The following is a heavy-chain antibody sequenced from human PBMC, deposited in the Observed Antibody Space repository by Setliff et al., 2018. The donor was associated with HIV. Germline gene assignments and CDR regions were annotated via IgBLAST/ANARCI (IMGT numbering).Heavy chain of an antibody. CDR3: ARDCRVGWVFTYGMDV. J-gene: IGHJ6*02. CDR1: GFSFSDYS. D-gene: IGHD6-13*01. CDR2: ISHSSSKI. Sequence: GGSLRLSCVASGFSFSDYSMNWVRRAPGKGLEWLASISHSSSKIFYADSVRGRFTISRDNSKNTLFLQMNSLRPEDTAVYYCARDCRVGWVFTYGMDVWGQGTLVTVSS. V-gene: IGHV3-21*04.